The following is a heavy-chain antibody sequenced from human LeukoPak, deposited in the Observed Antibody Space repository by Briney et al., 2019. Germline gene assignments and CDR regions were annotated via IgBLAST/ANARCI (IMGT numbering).Heavy chain of an antibody. J-gene: IGHJ4*02. CDR2: ISPSGDIT. D-gene: IGHD3-10*01. CDR1: GFTFSNHG. CDR3: AKDDAWLRFGE. Sequence: GGTLRLSCAASGFTFSNHGMSWVRQAPGKGLEWVSGISPSGDITYYADSVKGRFTISRDNSKNTLYLEVISLTAEDTAVYYCAKDDAWLRFGEWSQGTLVTVSS. V-gene: IGHV3-23*01.